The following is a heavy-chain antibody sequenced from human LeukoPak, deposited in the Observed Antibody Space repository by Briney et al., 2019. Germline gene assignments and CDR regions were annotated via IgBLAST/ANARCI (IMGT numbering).Heavy chain of an antibody. CDR3: ARDSPDIVATIVASNYFDY. CDR1: GFTFRSYA. Sequence: GRSLRLSCAASGFTFRSYAMHWVRQAPGKGLEWVAVISYDGSNKYYADSVKGRFTISRNNSKNTLYLQMNSLRAEDTAVYYCARDSPDIVATIVASNYFDYWGQGTLVTVSS. J-gene: IGHJ4*02. D-gene: IGHD5-12*01. V-gene: IGHV3-30*04. CDR2: ISYDGSNK.